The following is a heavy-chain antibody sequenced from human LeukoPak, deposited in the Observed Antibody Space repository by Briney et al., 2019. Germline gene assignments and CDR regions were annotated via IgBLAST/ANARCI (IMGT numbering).Heavy chain of an antibody. V-gene: IGHV4-61*02. Sequence: PSETLSLTCTVSGGSINSGSYYWSWIRQPAGKGLEWIGRISTSGSTNYNPSLKSRVTMSVDTSKNQFSLKLSSVTAADTAVYXXXXXXXXXGWRPSESPSCFDYWGQGTLVTVSS. CDR2: ISTSGST. D-gene: IGHD2-21*02. CDR3: XXXXXXXGWRPSESPSCFDY. CDR1: GGSINSGSYY. J-gene: IGHJ4*02.